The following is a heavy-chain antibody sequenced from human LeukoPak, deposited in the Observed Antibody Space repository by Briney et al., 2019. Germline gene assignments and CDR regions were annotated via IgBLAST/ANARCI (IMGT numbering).Heavy chain of an antibody. CDR3: AKEVGYRITMVRGVSPPDY. J-gene: IGHJ4*02. CDR2: ISHSGAYT. CDR1: GFTFSSYA. D-gene: IGHD3-10*01. V-gene: IGHV3-23*01. Sequence: GESLRLSCAASGFTFSSYAMSWVRQAPGKGLEWVSGISHSGAYTYYADSVKGRFTISRDNSKNTLYLQMNSLRAEDTAVYYCAKEVGYRITMVRGVSPPDYWGQGTLVTVSS.